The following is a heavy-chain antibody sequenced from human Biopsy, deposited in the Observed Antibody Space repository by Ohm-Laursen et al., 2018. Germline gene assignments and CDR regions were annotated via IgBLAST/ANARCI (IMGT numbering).Heavy chain of an antibody. V-gene: IGHV1-2*02. CDR1: GFSFTSYY. Sequence: GASVKVSCKPSGFSFTSYYIHWVRQAPGQGLEWMGWISPKSGDTNYAHKFQGNITMTRDTSMSTAYMEMSRLRCDDTAVYYCALQSVAQMKNFDYWGQGTLVTVSS. D-gene: IGHD6-19*01. CDR3: ALQSVAQMKNFDY. CDR2: ISPKSGDT. J-gene: IGHJ4*02.